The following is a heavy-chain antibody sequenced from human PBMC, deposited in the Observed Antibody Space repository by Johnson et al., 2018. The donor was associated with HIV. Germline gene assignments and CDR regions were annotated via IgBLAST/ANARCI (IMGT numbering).Heavy chain of an antibody. CDR2: IWYDGSKK. V-gene: IGHV3-33*01. CDR3: ARDSQWELRPDAFDI. CDR1: GFTFSTYG. D-gene: IGHD1-26*01. J-gene: IGHJ3*02. Sequence: QVQLVESGGGVVQPGRSLRLSCAASGFTFSTYGMHWVRQAPGKGLEWVAVIWYDGSKKYYADSVKGRFTISRDNSKNTLYLQMNSLRAEDTAVYYCARDSQWELRPDAFDIWGQGTMVTVSS.